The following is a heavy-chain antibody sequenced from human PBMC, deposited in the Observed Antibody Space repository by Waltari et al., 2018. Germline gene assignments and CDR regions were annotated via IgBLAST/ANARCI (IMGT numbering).Heavy chain of an antibody. V-gene: IGHV3-21*01. CDR3: ARDGGVNYDFWSGYYSDYYYGMDV. D-gene: IGHD3-3*01. CDR2: ISSSSSYI. Sequence: EVQLVESGGGLVKPGGSLRLSCAASGFTFSSYSMTWVRQAPGKGLEWVPSISSSSSYIYYADSVKGRFTISRDNAKNSLYLQMNSLRAEDTAVYYCARDGGVNYDFWSGYYSDYYYGMDVWGQGTTVTVSS. J-gene: IGHJ6*02. CDR1: GFTFSSYS.